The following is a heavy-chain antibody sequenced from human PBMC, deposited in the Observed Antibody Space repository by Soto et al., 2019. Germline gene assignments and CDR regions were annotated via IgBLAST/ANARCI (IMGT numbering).Heavy chain of an antibody. V-gene: IGHV3-30-3*01. D-gene: IGHD1-20*01. Sequence: QVQLVESGGGVVQPGRSLRLSCAASGFTFSTHAMHWVRQAPGKGLECLAIGSFDGSNTYYAASVKGRFTISRDNSKNTLYLQLSGLTPEDTAGYYCARDQTGITTTGGGRIDHWGQGTLVTVSS. CDR3: ARDQTGITTTGGGRIDH. CDR1: GFTFSTHA. CDR2: GSFDGSNT. J-gene: IGHJ4*02.